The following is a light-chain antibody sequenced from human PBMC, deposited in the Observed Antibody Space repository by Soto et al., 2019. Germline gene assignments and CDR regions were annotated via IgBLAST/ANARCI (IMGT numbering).Light chain of an antibody. CDR2: EVS. CDR1: SGDVGGYNY. Sequence: QAVLTQPPSASGSPGQSVTISCAGTSGDVGGYNYVSWYQKHPGKAPKLMIYEVSKRPSGVPDRFSGSKSGNTASLTVSGLQAEDEADYYCTSYADSKNFPHVFGSGTKLTVL. V-gene: IGLV2-8*01. CDR3: TSYADSKNFPHV. J-gene: IGLJ1*01.